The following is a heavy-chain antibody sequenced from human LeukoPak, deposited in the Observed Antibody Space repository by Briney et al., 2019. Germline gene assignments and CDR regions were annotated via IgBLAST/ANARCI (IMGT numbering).Heavy chain of an antibody. V-gene: IGHV3-30*04. CDR1: GFTFSSYA. J-gene: IGHJ4*02. CDR2: ISYDGSNK. CDR3: AKRIAATGSFDY. Sequence: GRSLRLSCAASGFTFSSYAMHWVRQAPGKGLEWVAVISYDGSNKYYGDSVKGRFTISRDNSKNTLYLQMNSLKAEDTAVYYCAKRIAATGSFDYWGQGTLVTVSS. D-gene: IGHD6-13*01.